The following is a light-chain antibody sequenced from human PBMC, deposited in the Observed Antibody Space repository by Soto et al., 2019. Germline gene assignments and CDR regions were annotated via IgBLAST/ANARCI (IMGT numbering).Light chain of an antibody. CDR2: AAS. Sequence: AIQMTQSPSSLSASVGDRVTITCRARQCIRNELGWYKQTPGKAPKLLIYAASRLQSGVPSRFSGNGSGTDFTLTISSLQPEDFATYYCLQDSNYPRTFGQGTKLEIK. CDR3: LQDSNYPRT. V-gene: IGKV1-6*01. J-gene: IGKJ2*01. CDR1: QCIRNE.